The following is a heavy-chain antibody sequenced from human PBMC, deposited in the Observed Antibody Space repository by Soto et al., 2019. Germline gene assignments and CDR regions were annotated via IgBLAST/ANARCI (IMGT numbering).Heavy chain of an antibody. CDR3: TRPVDHNWFDP. D-gene: IGHD2-15*01. CDR2: IRSKANSYAT. Sequence: TGGSLRLSCAASGFTFSGSAMHWVRQASGKGLEWVGRIRSKANSYATAYAASVKGRFTISRDDSKNTAYLQMNSLKAEDTAVYYCTRPVDHNWFDPWGQGTLVTVSS. V-gene: IGHV3-73*01. J-gene: IGHJ5*02. CDR1: GFTFSGSA.